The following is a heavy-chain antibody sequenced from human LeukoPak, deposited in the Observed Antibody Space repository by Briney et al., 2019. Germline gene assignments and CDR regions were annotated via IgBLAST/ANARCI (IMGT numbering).Heavy chain of an antibody. Sequence: SGGSLRLSCAASGFTFSSYAMSWVRQAPGKGLEWVSAISGSGGSTYYADSVKGRFTISRDNAKNSLYLQMNSLRAEDTALYYCAKDIGTGGTGWYFDLWGRGTLVTVSS. D-gene: IGHD6-13*01. J-gene: IGHJ2*01. CDR3: AKDIGTGGTGWYFDL. CDR2: ISGSGGST. CDR1: GFTFSSYA. V-gene: IGHV3-23*01.